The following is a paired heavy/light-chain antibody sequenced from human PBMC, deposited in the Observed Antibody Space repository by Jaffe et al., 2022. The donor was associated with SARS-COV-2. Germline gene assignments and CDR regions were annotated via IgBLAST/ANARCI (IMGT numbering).Heavy chain of an antibody. CDR2: INPNGGGT. J-gene: IGHJ4*01. CDR1: GYTFTGYY. V-gene: IGHV1-2*06. Sequence: QVQLVQSGAEVKKPGASVKVSCKASGYTFTGYYMHWVRQAPGQGLEWMGRINPNGGGTNSAQKFQGRVTMTRDTSISTAYMELSNLRSDDTAVYYCARDLTYADAFDYWGQGTLVTVSS. D-gene: IGHD2-2*01. CDR3: ARDLTYADAFDY.
Light chain of an antibody. Sequence: EIVLTQSPGTLSLSPGERATLSCRASQSVSSSYLAWYQQKPGQAPRLLIYGASSRATGIPDRFSGSGSGTDFTLTISRLEPEDFAVYYCQQYGGSLFTFGPGTKVDIK. J-gene: IGKJ3*01. V-gene: IGKV3-20*01. CDR2: GAS. CDR1: QSVSSSY. CDR3: QQYGGSLFT.